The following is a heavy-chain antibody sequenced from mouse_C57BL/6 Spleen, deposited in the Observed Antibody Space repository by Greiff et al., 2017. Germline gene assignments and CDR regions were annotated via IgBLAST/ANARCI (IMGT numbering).Heavy chain of an antibody. CDR1: GYTFTSYW. Sequence: QVQLQQPGTELVKPGASVKLSCKASGYTFTSYWMHWVKQRPGQGLEWIGNINPSNGGTNYNEKFKSKATLTVDKSSSTAYMQLSSLTSEDSAVYYCARSRITTVVAPGYFDVWGTGTTVTVSS. D-gene: IGHD1-1*01. J-gene: IGHJ1*03. V-gene: IGHV1-53*01. CDR2: INPSNGGT. CDR3: ARSRITTVVAPGYFDV.